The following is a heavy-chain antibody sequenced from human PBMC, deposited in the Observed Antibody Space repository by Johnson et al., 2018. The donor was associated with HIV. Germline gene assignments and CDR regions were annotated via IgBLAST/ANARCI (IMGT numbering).Heavy chain of an antibody. V-gene: IGHV3-30*04. J-gene: IGHJ3*02. Sequence: QVQLVESGGGVVQAGRSLRLSCAASGFTFSQFAMHWVRQAPGKGLEWVAIISYDGSNKYYADSVKGRFTISRDNSKNTLYLQMNSLRAEDTAVYYCARGAAFDIWGQGTMVIVSS. CDR1: GFTFSQFA. CDR2: ISYDGSNK. CDR3: ARGAAFDI.